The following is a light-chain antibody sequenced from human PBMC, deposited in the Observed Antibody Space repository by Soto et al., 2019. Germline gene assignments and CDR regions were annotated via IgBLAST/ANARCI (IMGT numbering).Light chain of an antibody. V-gene: IGKV3-11*01. CDR2: DAS. CDR3: QQRINWPRT. J-gene: IGKJ4*01. Sequence: EIVLTQSPATLSLSPGERVTLSYRASQSVSSYLAWYQQKPGQAPRLLIYDASTRATGTPARFSGSGSGTDFTLTISSLEPEDSAVYYCQQRINWPRTFGGGTKVEI. CDR1: QSVSSY.